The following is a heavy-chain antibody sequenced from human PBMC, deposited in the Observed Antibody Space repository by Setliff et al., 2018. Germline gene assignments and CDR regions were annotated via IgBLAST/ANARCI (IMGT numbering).Heavy chain of an antibody. D-gene: IGHD5-18*01. CDR1: GYTFTGYY. Sequence: ASVKVSCKASGYTFTGYYMHWVRQAPGQGLEWMGIIDPSGDYTNYARKFQGRVTMTRDTSTTTVYMELSSLRSDDTAVYYCARAPLESGYYYGQGHYFDYWGQGTLVTVSS. V-gene: IGHV1-46*01. J-gene: IGHJ4*02. CDR3: ARAPLESGYYYGQGHYFDY. CDR2: IDPSGDYT.